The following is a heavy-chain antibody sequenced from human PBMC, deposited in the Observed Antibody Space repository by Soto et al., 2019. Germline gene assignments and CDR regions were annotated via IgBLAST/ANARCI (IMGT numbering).Heavy chain of an antibody. V-gene: IGHV4-59*01. CDR1: GTSISSYY. Sequence: SETLSLTCTVSGTSISSYYWSWIRQPPGKGLEWIANIHYSGTTNYNPSLESRVAISLDTSNNQFSLRLTSLTAADTAVYFCARDHHSYYDTSGYYPYFDFWGQGTLVTVSS. CDR3: ARDHHSYYDTSGYYPYFDF. CDR2: IHYSGTT. D-gene: IGHD3-22*01. J-gene: IGHJ4*02.